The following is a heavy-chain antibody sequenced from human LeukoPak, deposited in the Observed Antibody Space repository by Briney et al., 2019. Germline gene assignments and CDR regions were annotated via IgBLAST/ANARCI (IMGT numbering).Heavy chain of an antibody. V-gene: IGHV3-11*05. D-gene: IGHD1-14*01. CDR2: ISSSSHYT. J-gene: IGHJ4*02. CDR3: VTETTEGAKDY. CDR1: GFTFRDRY. Sequence: GGSLRLSCAASGFTFRDRYMGWVRQVPGKGLAWVSYISSSSHYTNYEASVRGRFIISRDNARGSVYLQMNSLRVEDTAIYYCVTETTEGAKDYWGQGTLVTVSS.